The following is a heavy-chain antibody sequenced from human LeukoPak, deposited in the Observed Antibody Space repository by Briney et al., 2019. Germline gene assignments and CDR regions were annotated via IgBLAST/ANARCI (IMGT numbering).Heavy chain of an antibody. J-gene: IGHJ5*02. Sequence: GGSLGLSCAASGFTFNDYYMSWIRQAPGKGLEWLSYINIGGTNTHYADSVKGRFTISRDNAKKSLYLEMNNLRAEDTAVYYCATDGAGFDTWGQGALVTVSS. CDR1: GFTFNDYY. CDR2: INIGGTNT. CDR3: ATDGAGFDT. V-gene: IGHV3-11*04.